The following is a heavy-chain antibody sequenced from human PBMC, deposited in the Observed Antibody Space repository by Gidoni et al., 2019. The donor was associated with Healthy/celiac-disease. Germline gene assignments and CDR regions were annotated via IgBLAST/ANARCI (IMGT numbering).Heavy chain of an antibody. V-gene: IGHV1-18*04. CDR2: ISAYNGNT. J-gene: IGHJ6*02. Sequence: QVQLVQSGAEVKKPGASVKVSCKASGYTFTSYGISWVRQAPGQGLEWMGWISAYNGNTNYAQKLQGRVTMTTDTSTSTAYMELRSLRSDDTAVYYCARCKGSSGWAGYYYYYYGMDVWGQGTTVTVSS. CDR1: GYTFTSYG. CDR3: ARCKGSSGWAGYYYYYYGMDV. D-gene: IGHD6-19*01.